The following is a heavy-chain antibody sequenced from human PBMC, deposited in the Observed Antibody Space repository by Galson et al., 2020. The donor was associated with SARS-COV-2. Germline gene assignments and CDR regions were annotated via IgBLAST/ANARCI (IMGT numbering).Heavy chain of an antibody. CDR3: ARGTDYDFWRGYYSRFVY. CDR1: GFSFSSYW. D-gene: IGHD3-3*01. J-gene: IGHJ4*02. CDR2: IKQDGSER. V-gene: IGHV3-7*05. Sequence: GGSLRLSCAASGFSFSSYWMTWVRQAPGKGLEWVANIKQDGSERYYVDSVKGRFTISRDNAKNSLYLQMNSLRAEDTAVYYCARGTDYDFWRGYYSRFVYWGQVTLLTVS.